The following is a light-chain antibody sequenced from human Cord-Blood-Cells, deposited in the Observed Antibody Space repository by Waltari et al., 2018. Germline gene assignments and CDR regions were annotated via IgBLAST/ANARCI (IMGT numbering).Light chain of an antibody. CDR3: QQRSNWPPDT. V-gene: IGKV3-11*01. CDR1: QSVSSY. J-gene: IGKJ2*01. CDR2: DAS. Sequence: EIVLTQSPATLSLSPGERATLSCRASQSVSSYLAWYQQKPGQAPRLLIYDASNSATGIPARFSGSWSGTDFTLTISSLEPEDFAVYYCQQRSNWPPDTFGQGTKLEIK.